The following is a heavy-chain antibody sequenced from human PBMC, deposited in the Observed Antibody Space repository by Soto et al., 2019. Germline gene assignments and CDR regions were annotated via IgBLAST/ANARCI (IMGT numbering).Heavy chain of an antibody. CDR2: ISSTSSAR. CDR3: ARDSDIYYGMDV. Sequence: LRLSCAASGFTFSVHSMNWVRRAPGKGLEWVSYISSTSSARYYADSVRGRFTISRDNVKYSLYLQMNSLTDEDTAVYYCARDSDIYYGMDVWGQGTTVTVSS. J-gene: IGHJ6*02. V-gene: IGHV3-48*02. CDR1: GFTFSVHS. D-gene: IGHD3-9*01.